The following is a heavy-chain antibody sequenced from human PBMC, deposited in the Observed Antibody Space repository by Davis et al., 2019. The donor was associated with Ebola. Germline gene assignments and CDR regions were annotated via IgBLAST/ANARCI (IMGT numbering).Heavy chain of an antibody. D-gene: IGHD6-19*01. Sequence: AASVKVSCNASGYTFTSYGISWVRQAPGQGLEWMGWISAYNGNTNYAQKLQGRVTMTTDTSTSTAYMELSSLRSEDTAVYYCARSGSGWYYFDYWGQGTLVTVSS. CDR1: GYTFTSYG. V-gene: IGHV1-18*01. CDR2: ISAYNGNT. CDR3: ARSGSGWYYFDY. J-gene: IGHJ4*01.